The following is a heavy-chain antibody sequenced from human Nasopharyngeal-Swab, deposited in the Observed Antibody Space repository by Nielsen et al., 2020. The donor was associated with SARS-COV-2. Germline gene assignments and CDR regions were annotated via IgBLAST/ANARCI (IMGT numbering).Heavy chain of an antibody. CDR1: GFTFNKYN. CDR3: ARDGLDYDFWSAYFMDV. D-gene: IGHD3-3*01. Sequence: GGSLRLSCAASGFTFNKYNFNWVRQAPGKGLEWVSSISSSSSYIYYADSVKGRITISRNNAKNSLFLQMNSLRAEDTAVYYCARDGLDYDFWSAYFMDVWGQGTTVTVSS. CDR2: ISSSSSYI. V-gene: IGHV3-21*01. J-gene: IGHJ6*02.